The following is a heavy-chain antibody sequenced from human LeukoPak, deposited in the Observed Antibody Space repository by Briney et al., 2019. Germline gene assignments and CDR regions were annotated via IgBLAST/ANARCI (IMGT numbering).Heavy chain of an antibody. CDR2: MNPNSGNT. CDR1: GYTFSNYD. D-gene: IGHD2-15*01. J-gene: IGHJ5*02. CDR3: ARARDCSGGACYVWFDP. V-gene: IGHV1-8*01. Sequence: GASVKVSCKASGYTFSNYDINWVRQATGQGLEWMGWMNPNSGNTGYAQKFQGRVIMTRNTSINTAYMEFSNLGSDDTAVYYCARARDCSGGACYVWFDPWGQGTLVTVSS.